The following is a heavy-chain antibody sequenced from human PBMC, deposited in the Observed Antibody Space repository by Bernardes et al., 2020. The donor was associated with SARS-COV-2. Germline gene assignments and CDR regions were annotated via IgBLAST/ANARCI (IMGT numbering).Heavy chain of an antibody. D-gene: IGHD4-17*01. V-gene: IGHV1-69*04. J-gene: IGHJ3*02. CDR3: VRDHSTVAKEDAFDI. Sequence: SVKVSCKASGVTFSTCTISWVRQAPGQGLEWMGRIIPLLGVPNYAQKFRGRAIITADESTTSAYLELNSLTSADTAVYYCVRDHSTVAKEDAFDIWGQGTLVTVSS. CDR2: IIPLLGVP. CDR1: GVTFSTCT.